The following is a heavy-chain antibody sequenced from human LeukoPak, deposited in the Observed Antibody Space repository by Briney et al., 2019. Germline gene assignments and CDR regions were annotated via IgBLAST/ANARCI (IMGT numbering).Heavy chain of an antibody. D-gene: IGHD3-22*01. CDR3: AKDLHYDSSGYLDY. CDR2: ISWNSGSI. CDR1: GFTFDDYA. V-gene: IGHV3-9*03. J-gene: IGHJ4*02. Sequence: GRSLRLSCAASGFTFDDYAMHWVRQAPGKGLEWVSGISWNSGSIGYADSVKGRFTISRDNAKNSLYLQMNCLRAEDMALYYCAKDLHYDSSGYLDYWGQGTLVIVSS.